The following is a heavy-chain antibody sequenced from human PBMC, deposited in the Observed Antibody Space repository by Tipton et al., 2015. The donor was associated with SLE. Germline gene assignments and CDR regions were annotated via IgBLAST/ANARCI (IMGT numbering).Heavy chain of an antibody. CDR3: ARGMKVAGTYYFDY. J-gene: IGHJ4*02. D-gene: IGHD6-19*01. CDR1: GDSISSYY. CDR2: IYYSGST. Sequence: TLSLTCTVSGDSISSYYWSWIRQPPGKGLEWIGYIYYSGSTNYNSSLKSRVTISVNTSKNQFSLKLTSVTAADTAVYYCARGMKVAGTYYFDYWGQGTLVTVSS. V-gene: IGHV4-59*12.